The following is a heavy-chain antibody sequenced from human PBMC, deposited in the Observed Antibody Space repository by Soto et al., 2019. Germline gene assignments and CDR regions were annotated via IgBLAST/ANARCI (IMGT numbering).Heavy chain of an antibody. CDR2: INPNSGGT. CDR3: ARLLGYCSSTSCYGAFDI. J-gene: IGHJ3*02. Sequence: ASVKVSCKASGHTFTGYYMHWVRQAPGQGLEWMGWINPNSGGTNYAQKFQGWVTMTRDTSISTAYMELSRLRSDDTAVYYCARLLGYCSSTSCYGAFDIWGQGTMVTVS. V-gene: IGHV1-2*04. D-gene: IGHD2-2*01. CDR1: GHTFTGYY.